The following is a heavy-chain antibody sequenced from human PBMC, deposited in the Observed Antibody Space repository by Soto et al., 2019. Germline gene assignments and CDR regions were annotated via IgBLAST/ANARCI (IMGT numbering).Heavy chain of an antibody. V-gene: IGHV4-30-4*01. Sequence: QVQLQESGPGLVKPSRTLSLTCTVSGGSISSGDYYWSWIRQPPGKGLEWIGYIYNSGSTDYNPSLKSRLTISVATSKNQFSLSLSSMTVADTAVYYCASEGYPYGMDVWGQGTTVTVSS. CDR2: IYNSGST. D-gene: IGHD2-15*01. J-gene: IGHJ6*02. CDR1: GGSISSGDYY. CDR3: ASEGYPYGMDV.